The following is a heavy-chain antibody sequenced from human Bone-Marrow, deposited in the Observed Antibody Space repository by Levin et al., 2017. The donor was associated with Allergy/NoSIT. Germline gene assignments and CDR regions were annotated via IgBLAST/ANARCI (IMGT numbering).Heavy chain of an antibody. CDR2: ISPDDSDT. J-gene: IGHJ4*02. CDR3: ARRALDTQGFDY. V-gene: IGHV5-51*01. Sequence: GESLKISCKGSGYRFTTYLIAWVRQMPGKGLEWMGIISPDDSDTRYSPSFQGQVTISADKSTSTAYLQWNSLKASDTAMYYGARRALDTQGFDYWGQGTLVTVSS. CDR1: GYRFTTYL. D-gene: IGHD2-2*02.